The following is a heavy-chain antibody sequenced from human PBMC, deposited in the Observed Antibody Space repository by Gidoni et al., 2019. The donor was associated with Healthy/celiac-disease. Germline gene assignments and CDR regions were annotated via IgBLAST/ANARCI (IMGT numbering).Heavy chain of an antibody. CDR3: ARFSQEMATMRGAFDI. Sequence: QVQLVQSGAEVKKPGTSVKVSCKASGGTFSSYAISWVRQAPGQGLEWMGGIIPIFGTANYAQKFQGRVTITADESTSTAYMELSSLRSEDTAVYYCARFSQEMATMRGAFDIWGQGTMVTVSS. V-gene: IGHV1-69*01. J-gene: IGHJ3*02. D-gene: IGHD5-12*01. CDR2: IIPIFGTA. CDR1: GGTFSSYA.